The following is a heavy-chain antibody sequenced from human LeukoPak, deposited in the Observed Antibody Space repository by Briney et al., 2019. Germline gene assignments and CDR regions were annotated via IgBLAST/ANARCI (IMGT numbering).Heavy chain of an antibody. Sequence: QPGVSLRLSCAASGFTFSTYGMNWVRQAPGKGLEWVSAISGSGGSTYYADSVKGRFTISRDNSKNTLYLQMNSLRAEDTAVYYCAKVWKAMHHRTPNTNDYWGQGTLVTVSS. D-gene: IGHD2-2*01. CDR1: GFTFSTYG. CDR2: ISGSGGST. CDR3: AKVWKAMHHRTPNTNDY. V-gene: IGHV3-23*01. J-gene: IGHJ4*02.